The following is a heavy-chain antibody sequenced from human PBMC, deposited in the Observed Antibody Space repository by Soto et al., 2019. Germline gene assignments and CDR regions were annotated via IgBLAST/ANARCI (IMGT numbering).Heavy chain of an antibody. D-gene: IGHD1-26*01. J-gene: IGHJ3*02. CDR1: GYSFTSYW. V-gene: IGHV5-10-1*01. Sequence: GESLKISCKGSGYSFTSYWISWVRQMPGKGLEWMGRIDPSDSYTNYSPSFQGHVTISADRSISTAYLQWSSLKASDTAMYYCAWHSGTEAVNAFDIWGQGTMVTVSS. CDR2: IDPSDSYT. CDR3: AWHSGTEAVNAFDI.